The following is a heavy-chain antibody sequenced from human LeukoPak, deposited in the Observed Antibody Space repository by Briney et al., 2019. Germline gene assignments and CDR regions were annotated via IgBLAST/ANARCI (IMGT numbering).Heavy chain of an antibody. D-gene: IGHD6-13*01. CDR2: FDPEDGET. Sequence: ASVQVSCKVSGYTLTELSMHWVRQAPGKGLEWMGGFDPEDGETIYAQKFQGRVTMTEDTSTDTAYMELSSLRSEDTAVYYCATDRQQLVPEYFQHWGQGTLVTVSS. CDR3: ATDRQQLVPEYFQH. V-gene: IGHV1-24*01. CDR1: GYTLTELS. J-gene: IGHJ1*01.